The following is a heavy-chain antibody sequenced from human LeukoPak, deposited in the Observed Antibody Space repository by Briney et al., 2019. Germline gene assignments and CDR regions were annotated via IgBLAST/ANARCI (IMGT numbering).Heavy chain of an antibody. D-gene: IGHD5-18*01. CDR1: GFTFSSYE. CDR2: ISSSGSTI. Sequence: GGSLRLSCAASGFTFSSYEMNWVRQAPGKGLEWVSYISSSGSTIYYADSVKGRFTISRDNAKTSLYLQMNSLRAEDTAVYYCARDLSGVTGYTYGRGVDYWGQGTLVTVSS. J-gene: IGHJ4*02. V-gene: IGHV3-48*03. CDR3: ARDLSGVTGYTYGRGVDY.